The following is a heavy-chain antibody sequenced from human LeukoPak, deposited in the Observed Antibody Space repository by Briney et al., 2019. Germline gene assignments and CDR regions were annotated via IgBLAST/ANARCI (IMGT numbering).Heavy chain of an antibody. Sequence: ASVKVSCKASVYSFTSCCYHWGCHAPGQGLEWMGIINPSGGGTGYAQKFHGRVTMTKDTSTSTVYMELSSLRSEDTAVYYCTKARADWALGYWDQGTLVTVSS. CDR3: TKARADWALGY. CDR1: VYSFTSCC. CDR2: INPSGGGT. V-gene: IGHV1-46*01. J-gene: IGHJ4*02. D-gene: IGHD3-9*01.